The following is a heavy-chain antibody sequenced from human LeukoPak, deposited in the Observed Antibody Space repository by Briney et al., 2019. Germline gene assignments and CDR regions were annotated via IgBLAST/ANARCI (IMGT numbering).Heavy chain of an antibody. D-gene: IGHD3-22*01. CDR1: GGSISSSSYY. CDR2: INHSGST. J-gene: IGHJ4*02. CDR3: ATLGEYYDSSGYYYN. V-gene: IGHV4-39*07. Sequence: SETLFLTCTVSGGSISSSSYYWSWIRQPPGKGLEWIGEINHSGSTNYNPSLKSRVTISVDTSKNQFSLKLTSVTAADTAVYYCATLGEYYDSSGYYYNWGQGTLVTVSS.